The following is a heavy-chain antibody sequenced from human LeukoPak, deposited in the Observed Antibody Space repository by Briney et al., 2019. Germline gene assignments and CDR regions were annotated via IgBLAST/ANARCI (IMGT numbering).Heavy chain of an antibody. V-gene: IGHV1-24*01. CDR1: GNTLSKLS. CDR2: FDPEDGET. D-gene: IGHD2-21*01. Sequence: ASVKVSCKVSGNTLSKLSMHWVRQALGKGLEWMGGFDPEDGETIYAQKFQGRVTMTEDTSTDTAYMELSSLRSEDTAVYYCATWVRFRPILVDAFDMWGQGTMVTVSP. CDR3: ATWVRFRPILVDAFDM. J-gene: IGHJ3*02.